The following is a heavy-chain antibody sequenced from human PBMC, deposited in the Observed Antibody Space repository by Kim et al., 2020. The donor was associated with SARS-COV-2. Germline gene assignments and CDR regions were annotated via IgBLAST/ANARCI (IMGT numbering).Heavy chain of an antibody. J-gene: IGHJ5*02. D-gene: IGHD3-16*02. Sequence: YNPSLNGRVTISVDRSKNQFSLKLSSVTAADTAVYYCARIYIWGSYRVDPWGQGTLVTVSS. V-gene: IGHV4-30-2*01. CDR3: ARIYIWGSYRVDP.